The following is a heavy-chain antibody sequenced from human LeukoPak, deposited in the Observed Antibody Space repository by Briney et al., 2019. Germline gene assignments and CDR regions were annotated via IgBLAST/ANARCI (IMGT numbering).Heavy chain of an antibody. CDR2: ISGSGGST. V-gene: IGHV3-23*01. CDR1: GFTFSSYA. J-gene: IGHJ4*02. CDR3: AKDQSYPPYYFDY. Sequence: GGSLRLSCAASGFTFSSYAMSWVRQAPGKGLEWVSAISGSGGSTYYADSVKGRLTISRDNAKNSLYLQMNSLRAEDTAVYYCAKDQSYPPYYFDYWGQGTLVTVSS. D-gene: IGHD1-26*01.